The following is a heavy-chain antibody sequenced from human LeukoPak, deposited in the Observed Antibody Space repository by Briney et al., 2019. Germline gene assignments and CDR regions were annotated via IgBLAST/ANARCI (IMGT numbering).Heavy chain of an antibody. D-gene: IGHD5-18*01. CDR2: ISGSGGST. J-gene: IGHJ4*02. CDR3: TPRGYSYDYGY. Sequence: GGSLRLSCAASGFTFTNYAMSWVRQAPGKGLEWVSTISGSGGSTYYADSVKGRFTISRDNSKNTLYLQMNSLRAEDTAVYYCTPRGYSYDYGYWGQGTPVTVSS. V-gene: IGHV3-23*01. CDR1: GFTFTNYA.